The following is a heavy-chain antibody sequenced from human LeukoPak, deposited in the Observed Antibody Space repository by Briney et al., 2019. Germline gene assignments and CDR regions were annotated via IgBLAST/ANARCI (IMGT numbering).Heavy chain of an antibody. CDR2: INRSGST. J-gene: IGHJ5*02. CDR1: GGSFSGYY. CDR3: ARYPVTTLDP. D-gene: IGHD4-17*01. V-gene: IGHV4-34*01. Sequence: SETLSLICAVYGGSFSGYYWSWIRQPPGKGLEWIGEINRSGSTNYNPSLKSRVTISVDTSKNQFSLKLSSVTAADTAVYYCARYPVTTLDPWGQGTLVTVSS.